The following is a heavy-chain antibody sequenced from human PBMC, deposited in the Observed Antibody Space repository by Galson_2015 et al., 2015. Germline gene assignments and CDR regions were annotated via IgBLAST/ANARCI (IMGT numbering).Heavy chain of an antibody. CDR3: IISSWGY. J-gene: IGHJ4*02. CDR2: ISISSSTI. V-gene: IGHV3-48*02. D-gene: IGHD3-10*01. CDR1: GFTFSSYS. Sequence: SLRLSCAASGFTFSSYSMNWVRQAPGKGLEWVSYISISSSTIYYADSVKGRFTISRDDAKNSLYLQMNSLRDEDTAVYYCIISSWGYWGQGTLVSVSS.